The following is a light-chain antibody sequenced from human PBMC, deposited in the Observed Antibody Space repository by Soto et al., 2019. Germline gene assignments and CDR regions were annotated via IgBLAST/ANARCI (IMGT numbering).Light chain of an antibody. CDR3: QQYNYWPPIT. CDR1: QSVSYN. J-gene: IGKJ5*01. Sequence: IVMTQSPATLSVSPGERATLSCRASQSVSYNLAWYQQKPGQAPRLLIYGVSTRATGIPDRFSGSGSGTEFTLTISRLKSEDFAIYYCQQYNYWPPITCGKGTRLEI. V-gene: IGKV3-15*01. CDR2: GVS.